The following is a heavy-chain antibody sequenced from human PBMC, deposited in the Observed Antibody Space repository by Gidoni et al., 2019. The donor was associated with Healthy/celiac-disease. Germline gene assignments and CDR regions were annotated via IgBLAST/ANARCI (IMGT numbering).Heavy chain of an antibody. D-gene: IGHD2-2*01. CDR1: GYSFTSYW. J-gene: IGHJ3*02. CDR2: IYPGDSDT. CDR3: ASHYCSSTSCLAGDDAFDI. V-gene: IGHV5-51*01. Sequence: EVQLVQSGAEVKKPGESLKISCKGYGYSFTSYWIGWVRQMPGKGLEWMGIIYPGDSDTRYSPSFQGQATISADKSISTAYLQWSSLKASDTAMYYCASHYCSSTSCLAGDDAFDIWGQGTMVTVSS.